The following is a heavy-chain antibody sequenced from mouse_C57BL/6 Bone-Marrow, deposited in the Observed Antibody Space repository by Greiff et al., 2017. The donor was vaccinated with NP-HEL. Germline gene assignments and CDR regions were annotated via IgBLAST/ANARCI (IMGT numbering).Heavy chain of an antibody. CDR2: IYPRSGNT. CDR3: ARSSSYPWWYFDV. V-gene: IGHV1-81*01. D-gene: IGHD1-1*01. CDR1: GYTFTSYG. J-gene: IGHJ1*03. Sequence: VQLQQSGAGLARPGASVKLSCKASGYTFTSYGISWVKQRTGQGLEWIGEIYPRSGNTYYNEKFKGKATLTADKSSSTAYMELRSLTSEDSAVYFCARSSSYPWWYFDVWGTGTTVTVSS.